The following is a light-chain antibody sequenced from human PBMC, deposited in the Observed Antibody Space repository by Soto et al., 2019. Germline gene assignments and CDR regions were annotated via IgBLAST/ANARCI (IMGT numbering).Light chain of an antibody. J-gene: IGKJ1*01. CDR3: QQYGSSPRT. CDR2: STS. V-gene: IGKV3-20*01. Sequence: EIVLTQSPGTLSLSPGERATLSCRASQSVTSPFLAWYQQKPGQPPRLLIYSTSGRATGIPDRFSGSGSGTDFTLTISSLEPEDSAVYYCQQYGSSPRTFGQGSKV. CDR1: QSVTSPF.